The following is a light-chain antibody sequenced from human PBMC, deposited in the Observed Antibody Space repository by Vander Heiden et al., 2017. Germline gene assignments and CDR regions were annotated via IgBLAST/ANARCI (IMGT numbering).Light chain of an antibody. CDR3: ASWDDTRNGVL. J-gene: IGLJ2*01. CDR2: SNK. CDR1: GPNIVSNT. V-gene: IGLV1-44*01. Sequence: QSVLTQPPSASGTPGQRVTISCSRSGPNIVSNTVNWYKQITGMAPKLLIHSNKQRPSGVRDRVSGSKSGTSASLAISGLHSEDEAHYYCASWDDTRNGVLFGGGTRLTVL.